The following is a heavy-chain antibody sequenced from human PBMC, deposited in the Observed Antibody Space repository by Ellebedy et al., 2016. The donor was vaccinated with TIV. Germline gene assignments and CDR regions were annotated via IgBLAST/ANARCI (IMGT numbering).Heavy chain of an antibody. CDR2: IWYDGSNK. J-gene: IGHJ4*02. Sequence: GGSLRLSCAASGFTFSSYGMHWVRQAPGKGLERVAVIWYDGSNKYYADSVKGRFTISRDNSKNTLYLQMNSLRAEDTALYYCAGRNSGDYPYFDFWGQGTLVTVSS. CDR3: AGRNSGDYPYFDF. D-gene: IGHD4-17*01. V-gene: IGHV3-33*01. CDR1: GFTFSSYG.